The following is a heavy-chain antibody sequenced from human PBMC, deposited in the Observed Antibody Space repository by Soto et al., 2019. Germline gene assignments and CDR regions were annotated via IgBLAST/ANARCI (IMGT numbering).Heavy chain of an antibody. CDR2: IYYSGST. D-gene: IGHD4-17*01. V-gene: IGHV4-61*01. J-gene: IGHJ4*02. Sequence: PSETLSLTCTVSGGSVSSGSYYWSWIRQPPGKGLEWIGYIYYSGSTNYNPSLKSRVTISVDTSKNQFFLKLSSVTAADTAVYYCAREGYGGNSKGIDYWGQGTLVTVSS. CDR3: AREGYGGNSKGIDY. CDR1: GGSVSSGSYY.